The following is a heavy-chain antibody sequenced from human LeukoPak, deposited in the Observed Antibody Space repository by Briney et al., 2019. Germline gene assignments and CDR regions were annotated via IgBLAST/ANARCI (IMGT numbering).Heavy chain of an antibody. J-gene: IGHJ4*02. Sequence: GGSLRLSCAASGFTFSSYSMNWVRQAPGKGLEWVSSISSSSSYIYYADSVKGRFTISRDNAKNSLYLQMNSLRAEDTAVYYCARDLGFGELSFDYWGQGTLVTVSS. CDR3: ARDLGFGELSFDY. CDR2: ISSSSSYI. D-gene: IGHD3-10*01. CDR1: GFTFSSYS. V-gene: IGHV3-21*01.